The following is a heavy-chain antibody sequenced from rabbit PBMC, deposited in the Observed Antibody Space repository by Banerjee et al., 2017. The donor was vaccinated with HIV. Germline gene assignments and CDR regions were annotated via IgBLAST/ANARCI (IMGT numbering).Heavy chain of an antibody. Sequence: QSLEESGGDLVQPGASLTLTCTASGFSFSSGYYMCWVRRAPGKGLEWIACIYDSYIGTTYYASWAKGRFTISKTSAATVTLQMASLTVADTATYFGARGGNLWGPGTLVTVS. V-gene: IGHV1S40*01. CDR2: IYDSYIGTT. CDR1: GFSFSSGYY. J-gene: IGHJ4*01. CDR3: ARGGNL.